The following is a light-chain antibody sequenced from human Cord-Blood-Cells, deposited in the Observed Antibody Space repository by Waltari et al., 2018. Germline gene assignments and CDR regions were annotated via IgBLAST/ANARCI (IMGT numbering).Light chain of an antibody. CDR1: SSDVGGYNY. J-gene: IGLJ1*01. CDR3: CSYAGSYTSYV. V-gene: IGLV2-11*01. Sequence: QSALTQPRSVSGSPGQSVTISCTGTSSDVGGYNYVSWYQQHPGKAPKLMIYDVSKRPSGVPDRCSGSKSGNAASLTISGLQAEDEADYYCCSYAGSYTSYVFGTGTKVTVL. CDR2: DVS.